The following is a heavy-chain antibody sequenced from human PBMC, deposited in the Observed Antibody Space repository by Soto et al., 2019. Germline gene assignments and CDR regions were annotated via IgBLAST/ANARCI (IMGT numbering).Heavy chain of an antibody. CDR3: ARDARGWFDP. V-gene: IGHV4-59*01. CDR1: GGSISSYY. J-gene: IGHJ5*02. Sequence: SETLSLTCTVSGGSISSYYWSWIRQPPGKGLEWIGYIYYSGSTNYNPSLKSRVTISVDTSKNQFSLKLSSVTAADTAVYYCARDARGWFDPWGQGTLVTVSS. CDR2: IYYSGST.